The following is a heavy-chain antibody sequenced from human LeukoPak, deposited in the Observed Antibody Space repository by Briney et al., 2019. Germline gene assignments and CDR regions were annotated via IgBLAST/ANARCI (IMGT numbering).Heavy chain of an antibody. CDR3: ARDSGQQLVPNYFYDY. Sequence: SETLSLTCTVSGGSISSYYWSWIRQPPGKGLEWIGYIYYSGSTNYNPSLKSRVTISVDTSKNQFSPKLSSVTAADTAVYYCARDSGQQLVPNYFYDYWGQGTLVTVSS. V-gene: IGHV4-59*01. D-gene: IGHD6-6*01. J-gene: IGHJ4*02. CDR2: IYYSGST. CDR1: GGSISSYY.